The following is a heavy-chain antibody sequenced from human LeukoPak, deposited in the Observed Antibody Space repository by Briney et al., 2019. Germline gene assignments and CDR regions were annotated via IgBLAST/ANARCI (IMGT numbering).Heavy chain of an antibody. CDR1: GGSFNGYY. V-gene: IGHV4-34*01. Sequence: PSETLSLTCAVYGGSFNGYYWTWIRQPPGKGLEWIGEINHSGGTNYNPSLKSRVTISLDMSKNQFSLKLSSVTAADTAVYYCARGPSVKLYYYYYYMDVWGKGTTVTVSS. CDR2: INHSGGT. CDR3: ARGPSVKLYYYYYYMDV. J-gene: IGHJ6*03. D-gene: IGHD4-23*01.